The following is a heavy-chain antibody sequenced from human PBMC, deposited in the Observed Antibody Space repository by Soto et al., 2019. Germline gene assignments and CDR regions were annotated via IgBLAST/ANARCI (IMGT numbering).Heavy chain of an antibody. CDR1: GGSVSSGSYY. CDR3: ARRGGIVVVPAAIPEGGFDP. Sequence: SETLSLTCTVSGGSVSSGSYYWSWIRQPPGKGLEWIGYIYYSGSTNYNPSLKSRVTISVDTSKNQFSLKLSSVTAADTAVYYCARRGGIVVVPAAIPEGGFDPWGQGTLVTVSS. J-gene: IGHJ5*02. D-gene: IGHD2-2*02. CDR2: IYYSGST. V-gene: IGHV4-61*01.